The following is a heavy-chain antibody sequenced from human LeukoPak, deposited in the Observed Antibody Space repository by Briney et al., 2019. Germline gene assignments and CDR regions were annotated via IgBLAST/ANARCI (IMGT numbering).Heavy chain of an antibody. Sequence: PSQTLSLTCTVSGGSISSTGYYWTWIRQPAGKGLEWIGHIDNSGSTNCNPSPKSRVTISVDTSKNQFSLNLTSVTAADTAVYYCARDCEFCDLLFYMNVWGKGTTVTVSS. V-gene: IGHV4-61*09. D-gene: IGHD3-16*01. J-gene: IGHJ6*03. CDR3: ARDCEFCDLLFYMNV. CDR2: IDNSGST. CDR1: GGSISSTGYY.